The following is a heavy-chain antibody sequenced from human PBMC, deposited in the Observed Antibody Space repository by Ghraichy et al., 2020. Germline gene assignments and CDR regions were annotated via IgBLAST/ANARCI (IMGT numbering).Heavy chain of an antibody. CDR3: AKSREKSHSGSYLEAIDY. CDR1: GFTFSSYA. CDR2: ISGSGGST. V-gene: IGHV3-23*01. J-gene: IGHJ4*02. Sequence: GGSLRLSCAASGFTFSSYAMSWVRQAPGKGLEWVSAISGSGGSTYYADSVKGRFTISRDNSKNTLYLQMNSLRAEDTAVYYCAKSREKSHSGSYLEAIDYWGQGTLVTVSS. D-gene: IGHD1-26*01.